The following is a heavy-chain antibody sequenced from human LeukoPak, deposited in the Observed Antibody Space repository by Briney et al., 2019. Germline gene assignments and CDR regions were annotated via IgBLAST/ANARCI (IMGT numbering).Heavy chain of an antibody. CDR2: INLDGGRT. J-gene: IGHJ5*02. CDR1: GFTLSSHW. V-gene: IGHV3-74*03. Sequence: GGSLRLSCAASGFTLSSHWMHWVRQVQGKGQLWVARINLDGGRTSYADSVEGRFTISRGNAKNTLYLQMNSLRAEDTAVYYCARENIVTTMAPDLWGQGALVTVSS. CDR3: ARENIVTTMAPDL. D-gene: IGHD5-12*01.